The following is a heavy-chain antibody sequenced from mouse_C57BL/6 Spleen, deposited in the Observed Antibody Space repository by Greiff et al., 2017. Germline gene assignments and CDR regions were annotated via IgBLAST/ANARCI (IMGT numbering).Heavy chain of an antibody. Sequence: DVQLQESGPELVKPGASVKIPCKASGYTFTDYNMDWVKQSHGKSLEWIGDINPNNGGTIYNQKFKGKATLTVDKSSSTAYMELRSLTSEDTAVYYCARGGGSGYWGQGTLVTVSA. CDR3: ARGGGSGY. J-gene: IGHJ3*01. CDR1: GYTFTDYN. V-gene: IGHV1-18*01. CDR2: INPNNGGT. D-gene: IGHD1-1*01.